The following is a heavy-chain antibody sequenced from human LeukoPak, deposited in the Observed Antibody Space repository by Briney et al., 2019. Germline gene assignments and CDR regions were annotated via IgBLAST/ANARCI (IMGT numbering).Heavy chain of an antibody. CDR2: ISSSSSYI. CDR1: GFTFSSYS. Sequence: PGGSLRLSCAASGFTFSSYSMNWVRQAPGKGLEWVSSISSSSSYIYYADSVKGRFAISRGNAKNSLYLQMNSLRAEDTAVYYCARDLVVPAAISVGMDVWGQGTTVTVSS. J-gene: IGHJ6*02. CDR3: ARDLVVPAAISVGMDV. D-gene: IGHD2-2*01. V-gene: IGHV3-21*01.